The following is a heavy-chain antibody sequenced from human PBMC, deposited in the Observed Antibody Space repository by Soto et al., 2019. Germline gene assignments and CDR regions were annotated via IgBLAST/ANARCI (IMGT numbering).Heavy chain of an antibody. CDR1: GFTFSSYG. CDR3: AKDLLVVVATPAYY. CDR2: ISYDGSNK. J-gene: IGHJ4*02. V-gene: IGHV3-30*18. D-gene: IGHD1-26*01. Sequence: QVQLVESGGGVVQPGRSLRLSCAASGFTFSSYGMHWVRQAPGKGLEWVAVISYDGSNKYYADSVKGRFTISRDNSKNTLYLQMNSLSAEDTAVYYCAKDLLVVVATPAYYWGQGTLVTVSS.